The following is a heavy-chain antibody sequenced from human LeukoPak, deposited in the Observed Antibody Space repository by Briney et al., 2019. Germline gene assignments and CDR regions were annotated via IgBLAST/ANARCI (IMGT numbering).Heavy chain of an antibody. V-gene: IGHV3-23*01. D-gene: IGHD2-8*01. J-gene: IGHJ4*02. CDR2: ISGSGSST. CDR3: AKDAAMVARNYFDY. CDR1: GFTFTSYA. Sequence: GGSLRLSCAASGFTFTSYAMNWVRQAPGKGLEWVSTISGSGSSTYYVDSVKGRFTISRDNSKNTLYLQMNSLRAEDTAVYYCAKDAAMVARNYFDYWGQGTLVTVSS.